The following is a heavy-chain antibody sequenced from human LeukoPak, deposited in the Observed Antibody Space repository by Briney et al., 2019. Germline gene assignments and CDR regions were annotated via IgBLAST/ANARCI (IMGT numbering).Heavy chain of an antibody. J-gene: IGHJ4*02. CDR2: FDPEDGET. V-gene: IGHV1-24*01. CDR3: ATWVRRSGSYQYYFDY. CDR1: GYTLTELS. Sequence: AASVKVSCKVSGYTLTELSMHWVRQAPGKGLEWMGGFDPEDGETIYAQKFQGRVTMTEDTSTDTAYMELSSLRSEDTAVYYCATWVRRSGSYQYYFDYWGQGTLVTVSS. D-gene: IGHD1-26*01.